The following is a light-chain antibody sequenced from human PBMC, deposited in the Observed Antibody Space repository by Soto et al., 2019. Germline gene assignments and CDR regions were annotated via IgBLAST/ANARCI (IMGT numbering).Light chain of an antibody. CDR1: QDIAIY. CDR3: QQLRSYPST. J-gene: IGKJ4*01. Sequence: IQLTQSPSSLSASVGDRVTITCRASQDIAIYLAWYQQKPGEAPKLLIYAASTLHGGVPSRFSGSGSGTDFALTITSLQAEDFATYYCQQLRSYPSTFGGGTKVELK. CDR2: AAS. V-gene: IGKV1-9*01.